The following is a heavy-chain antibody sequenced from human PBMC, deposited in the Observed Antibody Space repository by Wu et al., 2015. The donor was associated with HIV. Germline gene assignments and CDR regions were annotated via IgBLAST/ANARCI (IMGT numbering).Heavy chain of an antibody. CDR3: ARTILYSGSYFDY. J-gene: IGHJ4*02. V-gene: IGHV1-46*01. CDR1: GYSFTAYY. D-gene: IGHD1-26*01. CDR2: INPSAGST. Sequence: QLVQSGAEVKRPGASVKVSCKTSGYSFTAYYIHWLRQAPGQGLEWMGIINPSAGSTSYAQKFQGRVTMTRDTSTSTVYMELSSLRSDDTAVYFCARTILYSGSYFDYWGQGTLVTVSS.